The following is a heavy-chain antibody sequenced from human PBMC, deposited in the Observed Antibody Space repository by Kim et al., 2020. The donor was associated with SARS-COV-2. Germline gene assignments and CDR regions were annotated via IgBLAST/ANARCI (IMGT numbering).Heavy chain of an antibody. Sequence: ASVKVSCKASGYTFTSYAMNWVRQAPGQGLEWMGWINTNTGNPTYAQGFTGRFVFSLDTSVSTAYLQISSLKAEDTAVYYCARDPGGSIAAAGTKGYWGQGTLVTVSS. CDR1: GYTFTSYA. D-gene: IGHD6-13*01. CDR2: INTNTGNP. CDR3: ARDPGGSIAAAGTKGY. V-gene: IGHV7-4-1*02. J-gene: IGHJ4*02.